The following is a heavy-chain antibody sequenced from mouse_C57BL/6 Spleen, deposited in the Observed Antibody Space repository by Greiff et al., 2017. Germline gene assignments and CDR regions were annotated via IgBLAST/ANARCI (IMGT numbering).Heavy chain of an antibody. Sequence: DVHLVESGPGLVKPSQSLSLTCSVTGYSITSGYYWNWIRQFPGNKLEWMGYISYDGSNNYNPSLKNRISITRDTSKNQFFLKLNSVTTEDTATYYCASFYYGSFDYWGQGTTLTVSS. D-gene: IGHD2-2*01. V-gene: IGHV3-6*01. CDR1: GYSITSGYY. J-gene: IGHJ2*01. CDR3: ASFYYGSFDY. CDR2: ISYDGSN.